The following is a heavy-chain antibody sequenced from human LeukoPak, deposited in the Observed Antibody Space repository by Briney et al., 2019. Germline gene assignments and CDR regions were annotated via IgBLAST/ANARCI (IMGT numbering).Heavy chain of an antibody. V-gene: IGHV3-23*01. J-gene: IGHJ4*02. CDR3: AAGPYGGNTPFDY. CDR2: LSVSGAST. Sequence: GGSLRLSCAASGFXFSSYAMSWVRQAPGRGLEWVSSLSVSGASTYYADSVKGRFTISRDNFNNTLYLQMNNPRAEDTALYYCAAGPYGGNTPFDYWGQGTLVTISS. CDR1: GFXFSSYA. D-gene: IGHD4-23*01.